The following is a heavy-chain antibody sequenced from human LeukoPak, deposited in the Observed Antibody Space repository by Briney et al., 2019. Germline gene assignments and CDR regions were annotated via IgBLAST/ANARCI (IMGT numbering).Heavy chain of an antibody. D-gene: IGHD3-10*01. CDR2: IKMDERSA. V-gene: IGHV3-74*03. CDR3: ATVFKGSSLQDY. J-gene: IGHJ4*02. Sequence: GGSLRLSCTVSGFTITNNWMYWVRQAPGRGLVWVSRIKMDERSAVYAASVKGRFIISRDNAKNTVYLQMNSLRADDTAVYYCATVFKGSSLQDYWGQGTLVTVSS. CDR1: GFTITNNW.